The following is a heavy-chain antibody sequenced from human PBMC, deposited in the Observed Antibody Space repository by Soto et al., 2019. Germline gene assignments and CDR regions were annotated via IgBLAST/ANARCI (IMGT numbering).Heavy chain of an antibody. V-gene: IGHV1-69*12. CDR3: ASHSSLRGYCISTSCYGYYYGMDV. CDR2: IIPIFGTA. CDR1: GCTFSSYA. Sequence: QVQLVQSGAEVKKPGSSVKVSCKASGCTFSSYAISWVRQAPGQGLEWMGGIIPIFGTADYAQKFQGRVTITADESTSTAYMELSSLRSEDTAVYYCASHSSLRGYCISTSCYGYYYGMDVWGQGTTVTVSS. J-gene: IGHJ6*02. D-gene: IGHD2-2*01.